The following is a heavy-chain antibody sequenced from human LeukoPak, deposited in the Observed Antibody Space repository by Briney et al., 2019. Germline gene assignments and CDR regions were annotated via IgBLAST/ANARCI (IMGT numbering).Heavy chain of an antibody. Sequence: ASVKVSCKASGNTFTAYYMHWVRQAPGQGLEWMGWINPNSGGTNYAQKFQGRVTMTRDTSISTAYMELSRLRSDDTAVYYCARGRLRGGYDLDRAFDIWGQGTMVTVPS. D-gene: IGHD5-12*01. CDR1: GNTFTAYY. CDR2: INPNSGGT. CDR3: ARGRLRGGYDLDRAFDI. J-gene: IGHJ3*02. V-gene: IGHV1-2*02.